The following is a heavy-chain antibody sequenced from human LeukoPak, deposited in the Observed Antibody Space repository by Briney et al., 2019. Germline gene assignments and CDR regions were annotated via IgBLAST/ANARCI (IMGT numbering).Heavy chain of an antibody. CDR1: GGYFSGFY. J-gene: IGHJ6*03. V-gene: IGHV4-34*01. CDR3: ASLRVGSSFGYQYYIDV. D-gene: IGHD6-13*01. CDR2: INHSGST. Sequence: SETLSLTCAVYGGYFSGFYWSWIRQPPGKGLEWIGEINHSGSTNYNPSLKSRVTISVDTSKNQFSLKLSSVTAADTAVYYCASLRVGSSFGYQYYIDVWGKGTTVTVSS.